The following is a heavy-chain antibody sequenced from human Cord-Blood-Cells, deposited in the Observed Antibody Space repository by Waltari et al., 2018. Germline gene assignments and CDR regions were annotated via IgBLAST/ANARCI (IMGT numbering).Heavy chain of an antibody. V-gene: IGHV1-2*02. Sequence: QVQLVQSGAEVKKPGASVKVSCKASGYTFTGYYMHWVRQAPGQGLEWMGWINPNSGGTKYAQKFEGRVTMTRDTSISTAYRELSRLRSDDTAVYYWAREPGGKGGDYWGQGTLVTVSS. D-gene: IGHD3-16*01. CDR3: AREPGGKGGDY. CDR1: GYTFTGYY. J-gene: IGHJ4*02. CDR2: INPNSGGT.